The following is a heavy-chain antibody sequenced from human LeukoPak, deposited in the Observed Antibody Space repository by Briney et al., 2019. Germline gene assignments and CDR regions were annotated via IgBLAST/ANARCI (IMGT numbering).Heavy chain of an antibody. V-gene: IGHV4-30-4*08. CDR3: ARDDFYARPDAFDI. J-gene: IGHJ3*02. D-gene: IGHD3-3*01. Sequence: SETLSLTCTVSGGSISSGDYYWSWIRQPPGKGLEWIGYIYYSGSTYYNPSLKSRVTISVDTSKNQFSLKLSSVTAADTAVYYCARDDFYARPDAFDIWGQGTMVTVSS. CDR2: IYYSGST. CDR1: GGSISSGDYY.